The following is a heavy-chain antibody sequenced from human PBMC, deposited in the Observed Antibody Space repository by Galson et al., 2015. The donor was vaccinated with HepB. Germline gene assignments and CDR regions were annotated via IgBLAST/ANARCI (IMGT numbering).Heavy chain of an antibody. CDR2: STLRDGI. CDR3: ARGDGGYYLMGYYGLDV. V-gene: IGHV4-59*02. J-gene: IGHJ6*02. Sequence: ETLSLTCSVSGGSVMSYCWTWVRQSAGKGLEWIGHSTLRDGIIYNPSLKSRVTLSLDTSKNQFSLTLTSVTPADTAVYFCARGDGGYYLMGYYGLDVWGHGTTVTVSS. CDR1: GGSVMSYC. D-gene: IGHD1-26*01.